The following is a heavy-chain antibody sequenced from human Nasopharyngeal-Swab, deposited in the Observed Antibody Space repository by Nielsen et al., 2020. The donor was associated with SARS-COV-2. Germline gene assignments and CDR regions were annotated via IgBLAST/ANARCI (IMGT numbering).Heavy chain of an antibody. J-gene: IGHJ4*02. Sequence: GESLKISCAASGFTFSSYSMNWVRQAPGKGLEWFSSISSISSYIYYADSVKGRFTISRDNAKNSLYLQMNSLRAEDTAVYYCARVLNIAVAGPSGWGQGTLVTVSS. D-gene: IGHD6-19*01. V-gene: IGHV3-21*01. CDR3: ARVLNIAVAGPSG. CDR1: GFTFSSYS. CDR2: ISSISSYI.